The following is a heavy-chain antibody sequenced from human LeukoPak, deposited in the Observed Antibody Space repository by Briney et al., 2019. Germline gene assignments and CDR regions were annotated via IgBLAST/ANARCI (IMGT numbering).Heavy chain of an antibody. D-gene: IGHD1-26*01. J-gene: IGHJ4*02. CDR2: IGVFNGNR. CDR3: GRDWDWHVQF. Sequence: GASVKVSCKTSGYTFSRYGFSWVRQAPGQGLEWIGWIGVFNGNRNYAKSVQGRITLTADTSTNTTYMELRSLTSDDTAVYFCGRDWDWHVQFWGQGTLITDSS. V-gene: IGHV1-18*01. CDR1: GYTFSRYG.